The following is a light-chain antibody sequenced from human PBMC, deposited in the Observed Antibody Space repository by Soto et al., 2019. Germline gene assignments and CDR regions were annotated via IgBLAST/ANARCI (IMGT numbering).Light chain of an antibody. V-gene: IGKV3-20*01. CDR1: QSVRSY. Sequence: EIVLTQGPGTLSLSPGERATLSCRATQSVRSYLAWYQQKPGQAPWILIYGASNRATGIPDRFSGSGSGTDFTLTISRLEPEDFAVYYCQQYGSSGTFGQGTKVEIK. CDR3: QQYGSSGT. J-gene: IGKJ1*01. CDR2: GAS.